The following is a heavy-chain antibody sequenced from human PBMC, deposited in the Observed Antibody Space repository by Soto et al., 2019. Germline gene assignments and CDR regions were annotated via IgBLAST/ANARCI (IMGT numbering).Heavy chain of an antibody. CDR1: GYSFTSYW. J-gene: IGHJ3*02. Sequence: GESLKISCKGSGYSFTSYWISWVRQMPGKGLEWMGRIDPSDSYTNYSPSFQGHVTISADKSISTAYLQWSSLKASDTAMYYCARLDVDTAMVNDAFDIWGQGTMVT. V-gene: IGHV5-10-1*01. D-gene: IGHD5-18*01. CDR2: IDPSDSYT. CDR3: ARLDVDTAMVNDAFDI.